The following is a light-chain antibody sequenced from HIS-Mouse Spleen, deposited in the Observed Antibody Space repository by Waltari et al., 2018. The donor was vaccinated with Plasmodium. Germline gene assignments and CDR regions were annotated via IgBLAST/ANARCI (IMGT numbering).Light chain of an antibody. J-gene: IGLJ3*02. CDR1: QLGDKY. V-gene: IGLV3-1*01. CDR3: QAWDSTWV. CDR2: QDS. Sequence: SYELTQPPSVSVSPGQTASITCSGAQLGDKYACWYQQKPGQSPVLVIYQDSKRPSGIPERFSGSNSGNTATLTISGTQAMDEADYYCQAWDSTWVFGGGTKLTVL.